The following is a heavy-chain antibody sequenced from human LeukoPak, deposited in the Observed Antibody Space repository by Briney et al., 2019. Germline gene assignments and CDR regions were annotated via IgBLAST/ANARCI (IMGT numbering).Heavy chain of an antibody. Sequence: SETLSLTCTVSGGSISSNSYYWGWIRQPPGKGLEWNGSIYYSGSIYYNPSLKSRVTISVDTSKYQFSLKLSSVTAADTAVYYCARLRYYYDSSGYYPFDYWGQGTLVTVSS. V-gene: IGHV4-39*01. J-gene: IGHJ4*02. CDR2: IYYSGSI. CDR1: GGSISSNSYY. CDR3: ARLRYYYDSSGYYPFDY. D-gene: IGHD3-22*01.